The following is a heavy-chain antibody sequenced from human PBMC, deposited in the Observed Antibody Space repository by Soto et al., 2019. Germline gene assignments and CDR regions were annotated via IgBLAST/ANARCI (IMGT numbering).Heavy chain of an antibody. CDR1: GFTFTSAW. Sequence: EVQLVESGGGFVKPGGSLRLSCAASGFTFTSAWMNWVRQAPGKGLEWVARIVSRSYGGAIDYAAPVRGRFTISRDDSKNTLYLQMNSLKVEDTGIYFCTTATKLNAGGQVSGAFDVWGQGTMVTASS. J-gene: IGHJ3*01. D-gene: IGHD6-25*01. CDR3: TTATKLNAGGQVSGAFDV. V-gene: IGHV3-15*07. CDR2: IVSRSYGGAI.